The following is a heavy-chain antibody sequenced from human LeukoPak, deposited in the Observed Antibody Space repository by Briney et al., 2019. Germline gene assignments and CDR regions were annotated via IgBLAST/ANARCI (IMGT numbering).Heavy chain of an antibody. CDR1: GFTFSSYA. Sequence: AGGSLRLSCAASGFTFSSYAMHWVRQAPGKGLEWVAVISYDGSNKYYADSVKGRFTISRDNSKNTLYLQMNSLRAEDTAVYYCARDLDSSGYYPGYWGQGTLVTVSS. D-gene: IGHD3-22*01. CDR3: ARDLDSSGYYPGY. V-gene: IGHV3-30-3*01. J-gene: IGHJ4*02. CDR2: ISYDGSNK.